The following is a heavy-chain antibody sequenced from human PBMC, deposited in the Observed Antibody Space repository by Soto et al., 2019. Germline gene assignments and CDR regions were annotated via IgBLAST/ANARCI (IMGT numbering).Heavy chain of an antibody. CDR3: ARDERIAVAGTDT. Sequence: EVQLLESGGGLVQPGGSLRLSCEASGFIFSNYAMTWVRQAAGKGLEWVSSISGPGGSTYYADSVQGRFTISRDNSKNTLFRQMHSLRADDTALYFCARDERIAVAGTDTWGQGILVTVTS. CDR1: GFIFSNYA. CDR2: ISGPGGST. D-gene: IGHD6-19*01. V-gene: IGHV3-23*01. J-gene: IGHJ5*02.